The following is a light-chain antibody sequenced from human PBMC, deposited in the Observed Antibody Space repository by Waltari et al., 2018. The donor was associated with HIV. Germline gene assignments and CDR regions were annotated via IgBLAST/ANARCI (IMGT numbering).Light chain of an antibody. CDR3: QQSYSNPRT. Sequence: QMPQSLSSLSASVGDRVTLTCRASQIIINYLNWYQQKPGKAPKVLIYVASSLQSGVPSRFSGSGSGTDFTLTISSLQPEDFATYYCQQSYSNPRTCGQGTRVEIK. CDR2: VAS. V-gene: IGKV1-39*01. CDR1: QIIINY. J-gene: IGKJ1*01.